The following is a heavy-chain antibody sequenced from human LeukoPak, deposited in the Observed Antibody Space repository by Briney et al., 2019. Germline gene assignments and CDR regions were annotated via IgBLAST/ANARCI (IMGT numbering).Heavy chain of an antibody. CDR2: INSDGSST. V-gene: IGHV3-74*01. CDR1: GFTFSDYY. CDR3: ARDGYYYDSSAYYANNWFDP. Sequence: GGSLRLSCAASGFTFSDYYMSWIRQAPGKGLVWVSRINSDGSSTTYADSVKGRFTISRHNAKNTLYLQMNSLRVEDTAVYYCARDGYYYDSSAYYANNWFDPWGQGTLVTVSS. D-gene: IGHD3-22*01. J-gene: IGHJ5*02.